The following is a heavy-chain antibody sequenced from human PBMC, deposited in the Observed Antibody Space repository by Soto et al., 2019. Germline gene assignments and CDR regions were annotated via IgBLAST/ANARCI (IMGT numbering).Heavy chain of an antibody. V-gene: IGHV3-13*01. CDR2: IGAAGDT. J-gene: IGHJ4*01. CDR3: AREAPGCPNGPCYNYHEY. Sequence: PGGSLRLSCAASGFTFSTSDFHWVRQVKGKGLEWVSAIGAAGDTYYAASVKGRFTISRENAKNSVYLQMDSLSAGDTAVYYCAREAPGCPNGPCYNYHEYWGHGALAPVSP. CDR1: GFTFSTSD. D-gene: IGHD2-8*01.